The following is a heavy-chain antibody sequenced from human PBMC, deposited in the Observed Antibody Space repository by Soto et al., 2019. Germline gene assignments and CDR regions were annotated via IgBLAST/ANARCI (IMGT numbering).Heavy chain of an antibody. CDR3: ARDYYDTRNG. D-gene: IGHD3-22*01. V-gene: IGHV6-1*01. CDR2: TYYRSEWDN. J-gene: IGHJ6*02. Sequence: QSPSRGLEWLGRTYYRSEWDNDYAVSLKSRIVITPDTSKNQFSLQLNSVTPEDTAVYFCARDYYDTRNGWSQVTTVTVS.